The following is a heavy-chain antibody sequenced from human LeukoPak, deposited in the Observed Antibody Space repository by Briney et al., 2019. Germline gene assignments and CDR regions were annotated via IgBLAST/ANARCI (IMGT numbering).Heavy chain of an antibody. J-gene: IGHJ5*02. V-gene: IGHV4-61*02. Sequence: SETLSLTCTVPGGSISSGSYYWSWIRQPAGKGLEWIGRIYTSGSTNYNPSLKSRVTISVDTSKNQFSLKLSSVTAADTAVYYCAREGWGITMVRGVITVGFDPWGQGTLVTVSS. CDR3: AREGWGITMVRGVITVGFDP. CDR2: IYTSGST. CDR1: GGSISSGSYY. D-gene: IGHD3-10*01.